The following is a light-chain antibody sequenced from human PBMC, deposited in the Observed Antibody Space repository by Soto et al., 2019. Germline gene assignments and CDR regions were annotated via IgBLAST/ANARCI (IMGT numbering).Light chain of an antibody. V-gene: IGKV3-15*01. J-gene: IGKJ4*01. CDR3: QRYNSWPLS. CDR2: GAS. Sequence: EIVMTQSPATLSVSPGERATLSCRASQGIGSTLAWYQQKPGQTPKLLIYGASTRATGVPARFSGGGSGTEFTLTINSLQSGDFAVYYCQRYNSWPLSFGGGTKVDIK. CDR1: QGIGST.